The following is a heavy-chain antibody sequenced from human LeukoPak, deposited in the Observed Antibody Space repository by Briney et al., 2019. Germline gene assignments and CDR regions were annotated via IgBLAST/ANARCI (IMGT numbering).Heavy chain of an antibody. CDR2: IKQDGSEK. D-gene: IGHD2-15*01. V-gene: IGHV3-7*01. CDR3: ARDPSFVDIRGGYYFDY. CDR1: GFTFSSYW. Sequence: GGSLRLSCAASGFTFSSYWMSWVRQAPGKGLEWVANIKQDGSEKYYVDSVKGRFTISRDNAKNSLYLQMNSLRAEDTAVYYCARDPSFVDIRGGYYFDYWGQGTLVTVSS. J-gene: IGHJ4*02.